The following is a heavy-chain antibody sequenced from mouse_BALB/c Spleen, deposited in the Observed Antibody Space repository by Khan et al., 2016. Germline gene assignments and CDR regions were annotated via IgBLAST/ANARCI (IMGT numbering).Heavy chain of an antibody. V-gene: IGHV14-4*02. CDR2: IDPENGDT. CDR1: VFNIKDYY. D-gene: IGHD1-1*01. J-gene: IGHJ2*01. Sequence: EVQLQESGAELVRSGASVKLSCTASVFNIKDYYMHWVKQRPEQGLEWIGWIDPENGDTEYAPKFQGKATMTADTSSNAAYLQFSRLTSEDSAVYYCNAIYYGSDVYFDYWGKGTTLTVSS. CDR3: NAIYYGSDVYFDY.